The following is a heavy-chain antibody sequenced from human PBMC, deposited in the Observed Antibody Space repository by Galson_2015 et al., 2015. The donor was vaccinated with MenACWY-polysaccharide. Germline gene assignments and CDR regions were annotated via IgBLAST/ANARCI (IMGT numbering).Heavy chain of an antibody. Sequence: SLRLSCAASGFTFGDYALAWFRQAPGKGLEWVGFIRCKASGETTGYAASVKGRFTISRDDSKSTAYLQMNSLQTEDTGIYYCTRVRPIDYWGQGTLVTVSS. CDR1: GFTFGDYA. CDR3: TRVRPIDY. V-gene: IGHV3-49*03. D-gene: IGHD3-10*01. CDR2: IRCKASGETT. J-gene: IGHJ4*02.